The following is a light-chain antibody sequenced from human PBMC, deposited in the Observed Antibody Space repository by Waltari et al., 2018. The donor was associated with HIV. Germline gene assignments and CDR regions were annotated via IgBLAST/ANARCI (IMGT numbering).Light chain of an antibody. CDR2: WAS. J-gene: IGKJ4*01. Sequence: IVMTQSPDSLPVSLGERATIPCMSSQSLFYTSYNRDYLAWYQHKAGQPPKLLIYWASTRESGVPDRFSGSGSGTYFTLTINSLQPEDVAVYYCQQYFTTPLTFGGGTKVEIK. V-gene: IGKV4-1*01. CDR1: QSLFYTSYNRDY. CDR3: QQYFTTPLT.